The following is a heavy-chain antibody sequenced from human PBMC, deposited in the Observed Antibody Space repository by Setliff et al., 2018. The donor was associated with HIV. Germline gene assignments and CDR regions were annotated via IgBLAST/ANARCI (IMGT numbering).Heavy chain of an antibody. Sequence: GASVKVSCKASGYTFTSYDINWARQATGQGLEWMGWMNPNSGNTGYAQKFQGRVTMTRNTSISTAYMELSSLRSEDTAVYYCARVPYRSVWFSGGHDAFDIWGQGTMVTVSS. CDR1: GYTFTSYD. J-gene: IGHJ3*02. V-gene: IGHV1-8*02. CDR2: MNPNSGNT. CDR3: ARVPYRSVWFSGGHDAFDI. D-gene: IGHD6-19*01.